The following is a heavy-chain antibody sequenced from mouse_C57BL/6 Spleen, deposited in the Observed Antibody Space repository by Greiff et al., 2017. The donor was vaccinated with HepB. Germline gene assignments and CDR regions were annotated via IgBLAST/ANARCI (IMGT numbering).Heavy chain of an antibody. CDR2: INPNNGGT. D-gene: IGHD2-5*01. J-gene: IGHJ3*01. CDR1: GYTFTDYY. CDR3: ARSYSNYLAY. Sequence: VQLQQSGPELVKPGASVKISCKASGYTFTDYYMNWVKQSHGKSLEWIGDINPNNGGTSYNQKFKGKATLTVDKSSSTAYMELRSLTSEDSAVYYCARSYSNYLAYWGQGTLVTVSA. V-gene: IGHV1-26*01.